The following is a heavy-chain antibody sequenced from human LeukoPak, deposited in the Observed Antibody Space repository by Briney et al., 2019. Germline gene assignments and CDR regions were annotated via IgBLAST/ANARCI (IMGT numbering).Heavy chain of an antibody. J-gene: IGHJ4*02. Sequence: GGSLRLSCEASGFTFGSHAMYWVRQAPGKGLEWVAGIFGSGGSPHYADSVKGRFTISRDNPRNTVYLQINSLRDEETAVYYCGKTTVGYSSGQKPAWPVDYWGQGTLVTVSS. D-gene: IGHD5-18*01. CDR2: IFGSGGSP. CDR1: GFTFGSHA. CDR3: GKTTVGYSSGQKPAWPVDY. V-gene: IGHV3-23*01.